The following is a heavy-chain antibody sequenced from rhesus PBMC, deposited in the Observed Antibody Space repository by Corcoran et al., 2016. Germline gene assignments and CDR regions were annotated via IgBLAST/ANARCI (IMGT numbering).Heavy chain of an antibody. Sequence: QVKLQQWGEGLVKPSETLSLTCAVYGGPITGYYWSWIRQPPGKGLEWIGHIDGNSPTINYSPSLKNRVTILKATSKNQVSLKLRSATAADTAVYYCARDSGSWNYIRFDIWGPGVLVTVPS. J-gene: IGHJ5-1*01. CDR3: ARDSGSWNYIRFDI. CDR2: IDGNSPTI. CDR1: GGPITGYY. V-gene: IGHV4-73*01. D-gene: IGHD6-25*01.